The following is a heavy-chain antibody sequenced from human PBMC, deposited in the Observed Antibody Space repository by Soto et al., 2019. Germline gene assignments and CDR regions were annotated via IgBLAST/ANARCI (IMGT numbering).Heavy chain of an antibody. CDR2: IIPIFGTT. V-gene: IGHV1-69*06. J-gene: IGHJ5*02. CDR1: GGTFGSYA. Sequence: ASVKVSFKASGGTFGSYAITWLRQAPRQGLEWVGRIIPIFGTTNYAQNLQGRVTISADKSTLTSYMELHSLTSDDTALYYCARDRTDSGYYTNWLDPWGQGTQVTVSS. D-gene: IGHD3-22*01. CDR3: ARDRTDSGYYTNWLDP.